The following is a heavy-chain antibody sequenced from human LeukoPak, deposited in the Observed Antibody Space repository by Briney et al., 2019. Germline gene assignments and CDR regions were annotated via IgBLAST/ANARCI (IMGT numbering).Heavy chain of an antibody. CDR1: GFTISNYW. CDR3: ARDWAVADVDNY. V-gene: IGHV3-7*01. CDR2: IKPDGSEK. Sequence: GGSLRLSCAASGFTISNYWMTWVRQAPGKRLEGVANIKPDGSEKWYVDSVKGRFTISRDNAKNTLYLQMNSLRAEDTAIYFCARDWAVADVDNYWGQGTLVTVSS. D-gene: IGHD6-19*01. J-gene: IGHJ4*02.